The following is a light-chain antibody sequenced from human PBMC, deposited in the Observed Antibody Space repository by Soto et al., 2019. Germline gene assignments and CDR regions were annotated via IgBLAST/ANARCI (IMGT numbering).Light chain of an antibody. Sequence: QSALTQPASVSGSPGQSITISCTGTSSDVGSYNLVSWYQQHPGKAPKLMIYEGSKRPSGVSNRFSGSKSGNTAPLTISGLQAEDEADYYCSSYASSTTPYVFGTGTKVTVL. CDR1: SSDVGSYNL. CDR2: EGS. CDR3: SSYASSTTPYV. J-gene: IGLJ1*01. V-gene: IGLV2-14*02.